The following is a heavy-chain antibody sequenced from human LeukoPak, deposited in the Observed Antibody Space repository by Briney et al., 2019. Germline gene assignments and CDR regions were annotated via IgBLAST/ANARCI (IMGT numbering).Heavy chain of an antibody. CDR1: GFPFSSYW. D-gene: IGHD5-24*01. V-gene: IGHV3-7*04. CDR3: TRVGYIDEGIDY. J-gene: IGHJ4*02. CDR2: IKQDGSKK. Sequence: GGSLRLSCVASGFPFSSYWTTWVRQAPGKGLEWVANIKQDGSKKSYVDSVKGRFTISRDNAKNSLYLQMNSLRAEDTAIYYCTRVGYIDEGIDYWGQGTLVTVSS.